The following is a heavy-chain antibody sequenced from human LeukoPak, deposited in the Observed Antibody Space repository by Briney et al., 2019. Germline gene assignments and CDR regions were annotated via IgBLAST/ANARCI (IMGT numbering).Heavy chain of an antibody. D-gene: IGHD4-17*01. Sequence: PSETLSLTCAVYGGSFSGYYWSWIRQPPGKGLEWIGEINHSGSTNYNPSLKSRVTISVDTSKNQFSLKLGSVTAADTAVYYCARQSDYGDYPFDYWGQGTLVTVSS. CDR3: ARQSDYGDYPFDY. CDR1: GGSFSGYY. J-gene: IGHJ4*02. CDR2: INHSGST. V-gene: IGHV4-34*01.